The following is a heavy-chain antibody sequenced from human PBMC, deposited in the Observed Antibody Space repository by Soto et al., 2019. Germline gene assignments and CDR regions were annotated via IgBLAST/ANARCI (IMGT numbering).Heavy chain of an antibody. CDR3: VRAREDTRILYWTGGMDV. Sequence: QVQLVESGGGVVQPGRSLRLSCAASGFTFSSYAMHWVRQAPGKGLGWVAVISYDGSNKYYADSVKGRFTISRDSSKNALYPQMMSLRAEGTSVYSCVRAREDTRILYWTGGMDVWGQGAGVTVSS. CDR2: ISYDGSNK. D-gene: IGHD2-15*01. CDR1: GFTFSSYA. J-gene: IGHJ6*02. V-gene: IGHV3-30-3*01.